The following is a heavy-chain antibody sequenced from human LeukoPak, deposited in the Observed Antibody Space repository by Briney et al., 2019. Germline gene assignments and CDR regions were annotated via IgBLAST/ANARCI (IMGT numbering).Heavy chain of an antibody. CDR1: GFTFSSYG. Sequence: PGGSLRLSCAASGFTFSSYGMHWVRQAPGKGPEWVAFIRYDGSNKYYADSVKGRFTISRDNSKNTLYLQMNSLRAEDTAVYYCAKTGTTPQYPYYFDYWGQGTLVTVSS. CDR2: IRYDGSNK. J-gene: IGHJ4*02. CDR3: AKTGTTPQYPYYFDY. D-gene: IGHD1-7*01. V-gene: IGHV3-30*02.